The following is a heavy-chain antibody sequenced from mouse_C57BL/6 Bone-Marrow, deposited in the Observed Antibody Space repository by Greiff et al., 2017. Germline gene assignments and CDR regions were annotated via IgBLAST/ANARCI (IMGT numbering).Heavy chain of an antibody. J-gene: IGHJ2*01. CDR1: GYTFTDYY. CDR3: ARDGFSYYFDY. CDR2: INPNNGGT. D-gene: IGHD2-3*01. Sequence: EVQLQQSGPELVKPGASVKISCKASGYTFTDYYMNWVKQSHGKSLEWIGDINPNNGGTSYNQKFKGKATLTVDKSSSTAYMELRSLTSDDSAVYYCARDGFSYYFDYWGQGTTLTVSS. V-gene: IGHV1-26*01.